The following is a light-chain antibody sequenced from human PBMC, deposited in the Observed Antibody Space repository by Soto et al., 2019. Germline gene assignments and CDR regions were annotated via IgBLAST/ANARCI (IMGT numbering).Light chain of an antibody. CDR3: QQSYTIPYT. V-gene: IGKV1-39*01. CDR1: QSISTY. J-gene: IGKJ2*01. Sequence: DIQMTQSPSSLPASVGDRVTLTCRASQSISTYLNWYQQKPGKAPKLLIYAASSLQSGVPSRLSGSGSVTDFTLTISSLQPEDFATYYCQQSYTIPYTFGQGTKLEIK. CDR2: AAS.